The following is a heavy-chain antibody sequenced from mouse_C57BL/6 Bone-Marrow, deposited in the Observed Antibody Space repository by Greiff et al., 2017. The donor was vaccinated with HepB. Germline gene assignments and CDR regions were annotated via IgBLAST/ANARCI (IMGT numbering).Heavy chain of an antibody. CDR2: ISSGSSTI. J-gene: IGHJ2*01. CDR1: GFTFSDYG. CDR3: ARNYGSDY. Sequence: DVMLVESGGSLVKPGGSLKLSCAASGFTFSDYGMHWVRQAPEKGLEWVAYISSGSSTIYYADTVKGRFTISRDNAKNTLFLQMTSLRSEDTAMYYCARNYGSDYWGQGTTLTVSS. V-gene: IGHV5-17*01. D-gene: IGHD1-1*01.